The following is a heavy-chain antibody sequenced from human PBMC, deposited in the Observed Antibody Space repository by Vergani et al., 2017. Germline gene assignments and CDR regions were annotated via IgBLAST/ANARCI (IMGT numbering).Heavy chain of an antibody. CDR1: GGTFSNHV. V-gene: IGHV1-69*01. D-gene: IGHD2-2*01. CDR3: ARDGGRGVEVPAAIRCYYYYMDV. J-gene: IGHJ6*03. Sequence: QVQLVQSGAEVKKPGSSVKVSCKSSGGTFSNHVLAWVRQAPGQGLEWMGGILSLFGTPTYAQRFQGRVTITADGSTTTAYMELTGLTSEDSAIYYCARDGGRGVEVPAAIRCYYYYMDVWGEGTTVTVSS. CDR2: ILSLFGTP.